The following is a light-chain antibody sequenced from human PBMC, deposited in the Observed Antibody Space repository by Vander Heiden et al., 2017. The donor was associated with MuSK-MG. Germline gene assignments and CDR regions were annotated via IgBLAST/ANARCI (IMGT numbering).Light chain of an antibody. Sequence: QTVVTQEPSFSVSPGGSVTLNCGLSSGSVSTSYYPNWYQQTPGQAPRTLIYNTNTRSSGVPDRFSGSILGNKAAPTITGVQADDESDYYCVLYKVSGISWVFGGGTKLTVL. CDR3: VLYKVSGISWV. J-gene: IGLJ3*02. V-gene: IGLV8-61*01. CDR2: NTN. CDR1: SGSVSTSYY.